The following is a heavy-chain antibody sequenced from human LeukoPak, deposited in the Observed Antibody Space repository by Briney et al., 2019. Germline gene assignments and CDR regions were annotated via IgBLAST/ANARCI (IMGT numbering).Heavy chain of an antibody. CDR3: ASSSGGSWYYYMDV. Sequence: SETLSLTCTVSGGSISSYYWSWIRQPPGKGLEWIGYIYYSGSTNYNPSLKSRVTISVDTSKNQFSLKLSSVTAADTAVYYCASSSGGSWYYYMDVWGKGTTVTVSS. J-gene: IGHJ6*03. D-gene: IGHD2-15*01. CDR2: IYYSGST. V-gene: IGHV4-59*13. CDR1: GGSISSYY.